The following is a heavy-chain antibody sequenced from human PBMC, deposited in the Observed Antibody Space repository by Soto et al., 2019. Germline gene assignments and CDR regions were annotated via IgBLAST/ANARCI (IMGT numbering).Heavy chain of an antibody. CDR3: ARAPYYYGAWSLVWFDP. V-gene: IGHV3-21*01. CDR1: GFTFSSYS. J-gene: IGHJ5*02. CDR2: ISSSSSYI. Sequence: EVPLVESGGGLVKPGVSLRLSCAASGFTFSSYSMNWVRQAPGTGLEWFSSISSSSSYIYYADSVKGRFTISRDNAKNSVYLQMHSLRAEDTAVYDCARAPYYYGAWSLVWFDPWGHGTLVTVSS. D-gene: IGHD3-10*01.